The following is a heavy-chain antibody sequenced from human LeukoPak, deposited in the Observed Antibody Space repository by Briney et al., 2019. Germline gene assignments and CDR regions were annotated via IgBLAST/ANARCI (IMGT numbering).Heavy chain of an antibody. CDR2: INWSGGST. CDR3: VRGESRGYYRH. V-gene: IGHV3-20*04. D-gene: IGHD3-22*01. CDR1: GDTFDDYG. J-gene: IGHJ4*01. Sequence: GGSLRLSCAAPGDTFDDYGMSWVRQAPGKGLEWVSGINWSGGSTLYADSVKGRFTISRDNAKNSLYVQMNSLRVEDTALYYCVRGESRGYYRHWGQGTLVTVSS.